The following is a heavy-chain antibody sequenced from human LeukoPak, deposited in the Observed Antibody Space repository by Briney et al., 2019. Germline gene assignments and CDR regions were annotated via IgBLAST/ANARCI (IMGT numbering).Heavy chain of an antibody. J-gene: IGHJ5*02. CDR2: IIPIFGTA. CDR3: ARGPYGYDFWSGYYPWWFDP. Sequence: SVKVSCKASGGTFSSYAISWVRQAPGQGLGWMGGIIPIFGTANYAQKFQGRVTITADESTSTAYMELSSLRSEDTAVYYCARGPYGYDFWSGYYPWWFDPWGQGTLVTVSS. CDR1: GGTFSSYA. V-gene: IGHV1-69*13. D-gene: IGHD3-3*01.